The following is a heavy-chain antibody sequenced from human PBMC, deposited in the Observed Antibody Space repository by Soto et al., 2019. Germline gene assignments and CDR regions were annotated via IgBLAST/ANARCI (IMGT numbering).Heavy chain of an antibody. D-gene: IGHD2-15*01. V-gene: IGHV3-48*01. Sequence: PGGSLRLSCAASGFTFSSYSMNWVRQAPGKGLEWISYISGSSATLYYADSVKGRFTISRDNVKNSLSLQMNSLRAEDTAVYYCAKDQVVCYGRSVDYYYGIDVWGQGTTVTVSS. CDR2: ISGSSATL. J-gene: IGHJ6*02. CDR1: GFTFSSYS. CDR3: AKDQVVCYGRSVDYYYGIDV.